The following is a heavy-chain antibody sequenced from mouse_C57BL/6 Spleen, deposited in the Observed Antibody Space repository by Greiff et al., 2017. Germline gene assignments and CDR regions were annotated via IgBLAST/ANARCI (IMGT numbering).Heavy chain of an antibody. D-gene: IGHD2-1*01. CDR3: AIYGNYLLWYFDV. V-gene: IGHV1-81*01. CDR2: IYPRSGNT. Sequence: QVHVKQSGAELARPGASVKLSCKASGYTFTSYGISWVKQRTGQGLEWIGEIYPRSGNTYYNEKFKGKATLTADKSSSTAYMELRSLTSEDSAVYFCAIYGNYLLWYFDVWGTGTTVTVSS. J-gene: IGHJ1*03. CDR1: GYTFTSYG.